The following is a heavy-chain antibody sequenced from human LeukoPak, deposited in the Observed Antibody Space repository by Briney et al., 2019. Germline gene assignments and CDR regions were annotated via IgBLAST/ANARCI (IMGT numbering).Heavy chain of an antibody. J-gene: IGHJ4*02. CDR1: GFTVSSNY. Sequence: PGGSLRLSCAASGFTVSSNYMSWVRQAPGKGLEWVSVIYSGGSTYYADSVKGRFTISRDNSKNTLYLQMNSLRAEDTAVYYCARAYSSGWYASDYWGQGTLVTVSS. CDR3: ARAYSSGWYASDY. CDR2: IYSGGST. D-gene: IGHD6-19*01. V-gene: IGHV3-66*01.